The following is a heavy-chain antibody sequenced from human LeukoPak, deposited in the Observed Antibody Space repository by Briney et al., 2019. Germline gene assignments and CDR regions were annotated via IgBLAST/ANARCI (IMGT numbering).Heavy chain of an antibody. V-gene: IGHV4-59*01. CDR3: ARETPRVLGECFDP. D-gene: IGHD4/OR15-4a*01. CDR1: GDSISSYY. J-gene: IGHJ5*02. Sequence: SETLSLTCTVSGDSISSYYWSWIRQPPGKGLEWIGYIYYSGSTNYNPSLKSRVTISVDTSKNQFSLKLSSVTAADTAVYYCARETPRVLGECFDPWGQGTLVTVSS. CDR2: IYYSGST.